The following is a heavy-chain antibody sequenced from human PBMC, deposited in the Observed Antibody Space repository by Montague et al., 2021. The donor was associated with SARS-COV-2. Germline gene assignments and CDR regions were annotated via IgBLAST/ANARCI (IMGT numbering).Heavy chain of an antibody. CDR3: ARNMVVSASRRFYYHGLDV. CDR2: ITWDSSNF. V-gene: IGHV3-9*01. CDR1: GFNFDDYA. D-gene: IGHD2-15*01. J-gene: IGHJ6*02. Sequence: SLRLSCAASGFNFDDYAMHWVRLAPGKGLEWVSGITWDSSNFGYXDSXQGRFTISRDNAKKSLYLEMSSLRADDTAVYYCARNMVVSASRRFYYHGLDVWGQGITVTAS.